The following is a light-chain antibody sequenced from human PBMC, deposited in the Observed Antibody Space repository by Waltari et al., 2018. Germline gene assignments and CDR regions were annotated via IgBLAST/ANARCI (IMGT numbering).Light chain of an antibody. CDR2: DAS. CDR3: QQRSNWPRIT. V-gene: IGKV3-11*01. J-gene: IGKJ5*01. CDR1: QSVSSY. Sequence: EIVLTQSPATLSLSPGPRATLSCRARQSVSSYLAWYQQKPAQAPRLLIYDASNSTTGIPARFSGSGSGTDFTLTISSLEPEDFAVYYCQQRSNWPRITFGQGTRLEIK.